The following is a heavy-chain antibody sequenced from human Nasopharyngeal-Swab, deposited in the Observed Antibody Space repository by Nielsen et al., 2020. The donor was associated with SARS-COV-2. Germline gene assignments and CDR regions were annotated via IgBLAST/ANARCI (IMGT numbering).Heavy chain of an antibody. Sequence: GESLKISCAASGFTFSNAWMSWVRQAPGKGPEWVGRIKSKTDGGTTDYAAPVKGRFTISRDDSKNTLYLQMNSLKTEGTAVYYCTTGPFSWYYGMDVWGQGTTVTVSS. J-gene: IGHJ6*02. CDR2: IKSKTDGGTT. V-gene: IGHV3-15*01. CDR3: TTGPFSWYYGMDV. D-gene: IGHD2-15*01. CDR1: GFTFSNAW.